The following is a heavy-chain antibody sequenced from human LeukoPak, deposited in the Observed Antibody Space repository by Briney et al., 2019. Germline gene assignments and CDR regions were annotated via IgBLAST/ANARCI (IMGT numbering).Heavy chain of an antibody. V-gene: IGHV3-30*18. CDR3: AKVVGYSYGPGAFDI. D-gene: IGHD5-18*01. Sequence: GRSLRLSCAASGFTFSSYGMHWVRQAPGKGLEWVAVISYDGSNKYYADSVKGRSTISRDNSKNTLYLQMNSLRAEDTGVYYCAKVVGYSYGPGAFDIWGQGTMVTVSS. J-gene: IGHJ3*02. CDR2: ISYDGSNK. CDR1: GFTFSSYG.